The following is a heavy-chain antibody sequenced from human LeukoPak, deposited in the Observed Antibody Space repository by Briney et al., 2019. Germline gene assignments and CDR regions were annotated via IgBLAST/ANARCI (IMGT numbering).Heavy chain of an antibody. CDR2: ISAYNGNT. CDR3: ARDLLHYDILTGYYKAGYYFDY. Sequence: EASVNVSCKASGYTFTSYGISWVRQAPGQGVEWMGWISAYNGNTNYAQKLQGRVTMTTDTSTSTAYMELRSLRSDDTAVYYCARDLLHYDILTGYYKAGYYFDYWGQGTLVTVSS. CDR1: GYTFTSYG. J-gene: IGHJ4*02. D-gene: IGHD3-9*01. V-gene: IGHV1-18*01.